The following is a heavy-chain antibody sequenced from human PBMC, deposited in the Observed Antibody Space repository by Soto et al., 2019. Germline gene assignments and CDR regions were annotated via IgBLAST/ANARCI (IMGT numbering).Heavy chain of an antibody. Sequence: ASVKVSCKASGYTFTSYAMHWVRQAPGQRLEWMGWINAGNGNTKYSQKFQGRVTITRDTSASTAYMELSSLRSEDTAVYYCARDTLYSSGDDTSFDYWGQGTLVTVSS. CDR1: GYTFTSYA. V-gene: IGHV1-3*01. CDR2: INAGNGNT. D-gene: IGHD6-19*01. J-gene: IGHJ4*02. CDR3: ARDTLYSSGDDTSFDY.